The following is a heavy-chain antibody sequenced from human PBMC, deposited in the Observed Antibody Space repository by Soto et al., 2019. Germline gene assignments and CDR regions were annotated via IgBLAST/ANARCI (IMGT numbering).Heavy chain of an antibody. CDR3: ARRGSGSYYDY. CDR2: ISGRGDST. V-gene: IGHV3-23*01. J-gene: IGHJ4*02. D-gene: IGHD1-26*01. CDR1: GFTFSSYA. Sequence: EVQLLESGGGLVQPGGSLRLSCAASGFTFSSYAMRWVRQAPVKGLEWVSAISGRGDSTYYADSVKGRFTISRDNSKNTLYLQMNSLRAEDTALYYCARRGSGSYYDYWGQGTLVTVSS.